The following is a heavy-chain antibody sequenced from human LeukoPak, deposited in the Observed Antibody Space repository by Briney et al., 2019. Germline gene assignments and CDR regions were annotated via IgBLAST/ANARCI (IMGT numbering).Heavy chain of an antibody. CDR3: TRSPSLGGNYWGFDY. V-gene: IGHV3-66*01. CDR2: IYGGGST. CDR1: GFTVSSNY. Sequence: PGGSLRLSCAASGFTVSSNYMSWVRQAPGKGLEWVSVIYGGGSTHYADSVKGRFTISRDNSKNTLYLQMNSLRAEDTAVYYCTRSPSLGGNYWGFDYWGQGTLVTVSS. D-gene: IGHD1-26*01. J-gene: IGHJ4*02.